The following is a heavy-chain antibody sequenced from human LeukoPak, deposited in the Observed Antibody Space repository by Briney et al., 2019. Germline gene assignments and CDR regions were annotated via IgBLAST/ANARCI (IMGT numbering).Heavy chain of an antibody. CDR1: GDSISSNTYL. CDR3: ARESYYDSSFQRGEFDP. Sequence: ASETLSLTCTVSGDSISSNTYLWGWIRQPPGKGLEWIGYIYYSGSTYYNPSLKSRVTISVDTSKNQFSLKLSSVTAADTAVYYCARESYYDSSFQRGEFDPWGQGTLVTVSS. CDR2: IYYSGST. V-gene: IGHV4-30-4*08. D-gene: IGHD3-22*01. J-gene: IGHJ5*02.